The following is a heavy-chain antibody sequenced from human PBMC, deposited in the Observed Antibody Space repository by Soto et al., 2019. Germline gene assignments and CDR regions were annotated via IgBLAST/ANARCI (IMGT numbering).Heavy chain of an antibody. J-gene: IGHJ3*02. CDR2: IWNDGRNK. D-gene: IGHD1-1*01. Sequence: QVQLVGLGGAGSNLGSPLGLPCEALGSPSVTMFWPWAPQVQGRGRQWVAVIWNDGRNKQYADSVKGRFTISRDNSKNTLYLQMNSLRAEDTAVYYCAREVGYNWNDNRYDAFDMWGQGTMVTVSS. CDR1: GSPSVTMF. V-gene: IGHV3-33*01. CDR3: AREVGYNWNDNRYDAFDM.